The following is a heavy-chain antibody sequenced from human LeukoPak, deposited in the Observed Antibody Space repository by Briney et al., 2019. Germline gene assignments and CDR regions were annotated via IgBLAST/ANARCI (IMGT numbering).Heavy chain of an antibody. J-gene: IGHJ4*02. D-gene: IGHD5-18*01. V-gene: IGHV3-64*01. CDR3: ARTARGYSYDRLDY. Sequence: SGGSLRLSCAASGFTFSSYAMHWVRQAPGKGLEYVSAISSNGGSTYYANSVKGRFTISRDNSKNTLYLQMGSLRAEDMAVYYCARTARGYSYDRLDYWGQGTLITASS. CDR2: ISSNGGST. CDR1: GFTFSSYA.